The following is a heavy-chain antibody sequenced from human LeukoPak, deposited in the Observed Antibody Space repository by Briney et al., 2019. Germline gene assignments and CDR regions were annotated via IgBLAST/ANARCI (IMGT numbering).Heavy chain of an antibody. CDR1: GFTFSSYW. D-gene: IGHD2-15*01. Sequence: PGGSLRLSCAASGFTFSSYWMSWVRQAPGKGLEWVANIKQDGSEKYYVDSVKGRFTISRDNAKNSLYLQMNSLRVEDTAVYYCARVSLPPVDDYYGMDVWGKGTTVTVSS. CDR2: IKQDGSEK. J-gene: IGHJ6*04. CDR3: ARVSLPPVDDYYGMDV. V-gene: IGHV3-7*03.